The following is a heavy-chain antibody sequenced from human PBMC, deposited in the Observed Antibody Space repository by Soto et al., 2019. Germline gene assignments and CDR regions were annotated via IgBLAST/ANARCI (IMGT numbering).Heavy chain of an antibody. CDR1: GGSISSGGYS. CDR3: ARDESDGSGSYIWFDP. J-gene: IGHJ5*02. CDR2: IYHSGST. Sequence: PSETLSLTCAVSGGSISSGGYSWSWIRQPPGKGLEWIGYIYHSGSTYYNPSLKSRVTISVDRSKNQFSLKLSSVTAADTAVYYCARDESDGSGSYIWFDPWGQGTLVTVSS. D-gene: IGHD3-10*01. V-gene: IGHV4-30-2*01.